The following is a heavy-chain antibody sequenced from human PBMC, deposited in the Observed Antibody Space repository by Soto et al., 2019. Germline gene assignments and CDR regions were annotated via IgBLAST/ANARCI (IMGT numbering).Heavy chain of an antibody. D-gene: IGHD6-25*01. CDR2: VKDGGHT. V-gene: IGHV4-34*01. Sequence: QVQLQQWGAGLLKPSETLSLNCAVTGGSLSGYYWSWIRQPPGKGLEWIGEVKDGGHTNYSPSLRGRVTLSSATSNNPFSLRLNSVTAADTGVYYCARGQEGVAATHWDPGSLVTVSS. CDR3: ARGQEGVAATH. J-gene: IGHJ4*02. CDR1: GGSLSGYY.